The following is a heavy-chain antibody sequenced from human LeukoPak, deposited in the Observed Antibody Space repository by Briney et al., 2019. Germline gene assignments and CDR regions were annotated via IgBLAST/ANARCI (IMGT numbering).Heavy chain of an antibody. Sequence: SETLSLTCAVSGYSISSGYYWGWIRQPPGKGLEWIGSIYHSGSTYYNPSLKSRVTISVDTSKNQFSLKLSSVTAADTAVYYCARTRDYYYYMDVWGKGATVTVSS. J-gene: IGHJ6*03. V-gene: IGHV4-38-2*01. CDR1: GYSISSGYY. CDR2: IYHSGST. CDR3: ARTRDYYYYMDV.